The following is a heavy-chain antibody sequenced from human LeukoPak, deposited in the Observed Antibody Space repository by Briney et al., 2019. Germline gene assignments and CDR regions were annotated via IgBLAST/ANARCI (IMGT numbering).Heavy chain of an antibody. V-gene: IGHV4-34*01. CDR3: ARFDTVVTGYYYYGLDV. CDR2: INHSGST. CDR1: GGSFSGYY. D-gene: IGHD4-23*01. J-gene: IGHJ6*02. Sequence: SETLSLTCAVYGGSFSGYYWSWIRQPPGKGLEWIGEINHSGSTNYNPSLKSRVTISVDTSKNQFSLKLSSVTAADTAVYYCARFDTVVTGYYYYGLDVGGQGTTVTVSS.